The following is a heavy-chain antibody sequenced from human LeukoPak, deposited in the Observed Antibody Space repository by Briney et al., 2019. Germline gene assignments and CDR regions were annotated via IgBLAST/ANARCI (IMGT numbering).Heavy chain of an antibody. V-gene: IGHV4-59*08. J-gene: IGHJ4*02. CDR2: IYYSGST. D-gene: IGHD3-10*01. CDR3: ASNYYCSGSLDY. Sequence: SETLSLTCTVSGGSISSCYWSWIRQPPGKGLEWMGYIYYSGSTNYNPSLKSRVTISVDTSKNQFSLKLSSVTAADTAVYYCASNYYCSGSLDYWGQGNLVTVSS. CDR1: GGSISSCY.